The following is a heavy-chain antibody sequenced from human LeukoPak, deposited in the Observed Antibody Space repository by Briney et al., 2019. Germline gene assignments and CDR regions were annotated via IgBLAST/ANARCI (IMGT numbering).Heavy chain of an antibody. CDR2: IIPTFGTA. J-gene: IGHJ6*03. Sequence: SVKVSCKASGYTFTGYYMHWVRQAPGQGLEWMGGIIPTFGTANYAQKFQGRVTITTDESTSTAYMELSSLRSEDTAVYYCARSDAGYGGNPAPRYYYYMDVWGKGTTVTVSS. D-gene: IGHD4-23*01. V-gene: IGHV1-69*05. CDR1: GYTFTGYY. CDR3: ARSDAGYGGNPAPRYYYYMDV.